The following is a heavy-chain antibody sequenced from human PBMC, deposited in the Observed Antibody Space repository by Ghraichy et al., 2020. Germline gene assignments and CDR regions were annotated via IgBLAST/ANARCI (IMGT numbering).Heavy chain of an antibody. CDR1: GGSFSGYY. J-gene: IGHJ6*02. CDR3: ARVWGIAARFYYYYGMDV. Sequence: ETLSLTCAVYGGSFSGYYWSWIRQPLGKGLEWIGEINHSGSTNYNPSLKSRVTISVDTSKNQFSLKLSSVTAADTAVYYCARVWGIAARFYYYYGMDVWGQGTTVTVSS. CDR2: INHSGST. V-gene: IGHV4-34*01. D-gene: IGHD6-6*01.